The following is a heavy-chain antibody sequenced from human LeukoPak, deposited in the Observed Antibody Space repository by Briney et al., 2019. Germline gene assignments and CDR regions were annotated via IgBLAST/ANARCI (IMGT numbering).Heavy chain of an antibody. J-gene: IGHJ4*02. CDR3: ARRPDSSGYQYYFDY. V-gene: IGHV4-38-2*01. CDR2: IYHSGGT. D-gene: IGHD3-22*01. Sequence: PSETLSLTCAVSGYSISSGYYWGWIRQPPGKGLEWIGSIYHSGGTYYNPSLKSRVTISVDTSKNQFSLKLSSVTAADTAVYYCARRPDSSGYQYYFDYWGQGTLVTVSS. CDR1: GYSISSGYY.